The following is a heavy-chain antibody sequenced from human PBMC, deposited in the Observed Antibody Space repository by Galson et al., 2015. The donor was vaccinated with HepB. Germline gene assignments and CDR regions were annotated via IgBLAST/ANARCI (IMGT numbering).Heavy chain of an antibody. Sequence: CAISGDSASSNSAAWNWIRQSPSRGLEWLGRTYYRSKWYNDYAVSVKSRITINPDTSKNQFSLQLNSVTPEDTAVYYCARDYYDSSAGWFDPWGQGTLVTVSS. V-gene: IGHV6-1*01. CDR3: ARDYYDSSAGWFDP. J-gene: IGHJ5*02. CDR2: TYYRSKWYN. D-gene: IGHD3-22*01. CDR1: GDSASSNSAA.